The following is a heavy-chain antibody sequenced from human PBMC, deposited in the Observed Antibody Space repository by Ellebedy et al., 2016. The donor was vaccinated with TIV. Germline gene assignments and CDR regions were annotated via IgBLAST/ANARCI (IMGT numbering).Heavy chain of an antibody. V-gene: IGHV3-20*04. CDR3: ARTGRYSGYDFDY. CDR1: GFTFDDYG. Sequence: GGSLRLSCAASGFTFDDYGMTWVRQGPGKGLEWVSGINWSGDSTGYADSVKGRFTISRDNAKNSLYLQMNSLRAEDTAVYYCARTGRYSGYDFDYWGQGTLVTVSS. J-gene: IGHJ4*02. CDR2: INWSGDST. D-gene: IGHD5-12*01.